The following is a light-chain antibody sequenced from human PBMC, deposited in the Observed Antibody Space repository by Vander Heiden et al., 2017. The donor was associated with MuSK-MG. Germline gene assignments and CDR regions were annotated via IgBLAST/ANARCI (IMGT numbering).Light chain of an antibody. V-gene: IGKV3-11*01. J-gene: IGKJ2*01. Sequence: EIVLTQSQATRSLSPGERATLSCRASQSVSSYLASYQQIPGQAPRLLIYDASNRSTGIPATSSASGSGTDFTLTISILKLEDFPVYYCQQRTDCPKTFGEGTKLEIK. CDR3: QQRTDCPKT. CDR2: DAS. CDR1: QSVSSY.